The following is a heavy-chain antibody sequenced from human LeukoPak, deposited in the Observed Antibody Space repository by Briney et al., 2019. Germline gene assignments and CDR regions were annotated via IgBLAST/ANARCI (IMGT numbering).Heavy chain of an antibody. Sequence: SETLSLTCTVSGGSISSYYWSWIRQPAGKGLEWIGRIYTSGSTNYNPSLKSRVTMSVDTSKNQFSLKLSSVTAADTAVYYCARGQRWLQYPNWFDPWGQGTLVTVSS. J-gene: IGHJ5*02. CDR2: IYTSGST. CDR1: GGSISSYY. D-gene: IGHD5-24*01. CDR3: ARGQRWLQYPNWFDP. V-gene: IGHV4-4*07.